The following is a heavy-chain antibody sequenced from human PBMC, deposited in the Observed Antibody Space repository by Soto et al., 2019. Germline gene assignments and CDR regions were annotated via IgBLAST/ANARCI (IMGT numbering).Heavy chain of an antibody. Sequence: GASVKVSCKASGYTFTSYGISWVRQAPGQGLEWMGWMNPNSGNTGYAQKFQGRFTISRDDSKSIAYLQMNSLKTEDTAVYYCTRMGGRYYDSSGYYDDAFDIWGQGTMVTVSS. V-gene: IGHV1-8*02. CDR3: TRMGGRYYDSSGYYDDAFDI. CDR1: GYTFTSYG. J-gene: IGHJ3*02. CDR2: MNPNSGNT. D-gene: IGHD3-22*01.